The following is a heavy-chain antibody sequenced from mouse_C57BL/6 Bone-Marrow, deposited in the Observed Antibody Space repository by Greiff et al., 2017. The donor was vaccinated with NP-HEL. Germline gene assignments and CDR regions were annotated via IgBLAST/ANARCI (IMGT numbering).Heavy chain of an antibody. V-gene: IGHV1-42*01. D-gene: IGHD1-1*01. CDR1: GYSFTGYY. CDR3: ARWAVGTTVVATWYFGV. Sequence: VQLQQSGPELVKPGASVKISCKASGYSFTGYYMNWVKQSPEKSLEWIGEINPSTGGTTYNQKFKAKATLTVDKSSSTAYMQLKSLTSEDSAVYYCARWAVGTTVVATWYFGVWGTGTTVTVSS. J-gene: IGHJ1*03. CDR2: INPSTGGT.